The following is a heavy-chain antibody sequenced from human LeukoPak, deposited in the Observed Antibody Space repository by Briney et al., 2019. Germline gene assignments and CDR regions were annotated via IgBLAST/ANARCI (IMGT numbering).Heavy chain of an antibody. CDR3: ARYNQLPFFDY. CDR1: GGTFSSYA. V-gene: IGHV1-69*13. CDR2: ITPIFGTA. D-gene: IGHD2-2*01. Sequence: ASVKVSCKASGGTFSSYAISWVRQAPGQGLEWMGGITPIFGTANYAQKFQGRVTITADESTSTAYMELSSLRSEDTAVYYCARYNQLPFFDYWGQGTLVTVSS. J-gene: IGHJ4*02.